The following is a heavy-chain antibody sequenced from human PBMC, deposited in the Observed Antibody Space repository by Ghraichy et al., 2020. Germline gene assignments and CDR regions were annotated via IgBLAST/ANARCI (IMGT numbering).Heavy chain of an antibody. CDR2: IYYSGST. J-gene: IGHJ6*02. Sequence: SETLSLTCAVYGGSFSDYYWTWIRQSPGKGLEWIGYIYYSGSTNYNPSLKSRVTISVDTSKNQFSLKLSSVTAADTAVYYCARRGVLYEPPYYGMDVWGQGTTVTVSS. CDR3: ARRGVLYEPPYYGMDV. D-gene: IGHD2-8*01. CDR1: GGSFSDYY. V-gene: IGHV4-59*01.